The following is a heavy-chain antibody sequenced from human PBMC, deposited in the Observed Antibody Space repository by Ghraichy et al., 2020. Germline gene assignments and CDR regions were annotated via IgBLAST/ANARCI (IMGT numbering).Heavy chain of an antibody. V-gene: IGHV4-34*01. CDR1: GGSFSGYY. D-gene: IGHD2-2*01. CDR3: ARDLAPPPDIVVVPAAIYGMDV. Sequence: SETLSLTCAVYGGSFSGYYWSWIRQPPGKGLEWIGEINHSGSTNYNPSLKSRVTISVDTSKNQFSLKLSSVTAADTAVYYCARDLAPPPDIVVVPAAIYGMDVWGQGTTVTVSS. CDR2: INHSGST. J-gene: IGHJ6*02.